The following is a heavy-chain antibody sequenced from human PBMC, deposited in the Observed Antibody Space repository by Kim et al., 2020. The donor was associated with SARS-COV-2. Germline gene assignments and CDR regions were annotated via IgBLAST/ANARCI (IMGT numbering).Heavy chain of an antibody. D-gene: IGHD2-2*01. V-gene: IGHV1-69*04. Sequence: SVKVSCKASGGTFSSYAISWVRQAPGQGLEWMGRIIPILGIANYAQKFQGRVTITADKSTSTAYMELSSLRSEDTAVYYCARDLRYCSSTSCSADYYYGMDVWGQGTTVTVSS. CDR3: ARDLRYCSSTSCSADYYYGMDV. J-gene: IGHJ6*02. CDR1: GGTFSSYA. CDR2: IIPILGIA.